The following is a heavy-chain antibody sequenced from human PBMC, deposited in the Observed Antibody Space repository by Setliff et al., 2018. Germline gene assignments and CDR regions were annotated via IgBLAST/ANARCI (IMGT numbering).Heavy chain of an antibody. V-gene: IGHV3-48*01. CDR2: ISSSSTTI. D-gene: IGHD2-2*02. CDR3: ARSSAPIKRDYMDV. J-gene: IGHJ6*03. CDR1: GFTFSSYG. Sequence: GGSLRLSCAASGFTFSSYGMNWVRQAPGKGLEWLSYISSSSTTIYYADSVKGRFTVTRDNAKNSLYLQMNSLRADDAAVYYCARSSAPIKRDYMDVWGKGTTVTVSS.